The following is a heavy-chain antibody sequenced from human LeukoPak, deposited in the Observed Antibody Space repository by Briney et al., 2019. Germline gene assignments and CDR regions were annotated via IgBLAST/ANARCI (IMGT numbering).Heavy chain of an antibody. CDR2: IYSGGNT. V-gene: IGHV3-66*01. CDR1: GFTVSSNY. J-gene: IGHJ4*02. CDR3: AREHRGGPATD. D-gene: IGHD3-10*01. Sequence: GGSLRLSRAATGFTVSSNYMTWVRQPPGQGLEWVSVIYSGGNTYYADSVKGRFTISRDNSKNTLYLQMNSLRAEDTAVYYCAREHRGGPATDWGQGTLVTVSS.